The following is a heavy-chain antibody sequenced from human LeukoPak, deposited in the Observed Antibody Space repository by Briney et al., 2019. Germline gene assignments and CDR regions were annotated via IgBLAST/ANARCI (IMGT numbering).Heavy chain of an antibody. CDR1: GYSFTSYW. CDR2: IDPSDSYT. CDR3: ARQEGATYYFDY. V-gene: IGHV5-10-1*01. Sequence: GESLKISCKGSGYSFTSYWISWVRQMPGKGLEWMGRIDPSDSYTNYSPSFQGHVTISADKSISTAYLQWSSLKASDTAMYYCARQEGATYYFDYWGQGTLVTGSS. J-gene: IGHJ4*02. D-gene: IGHD1-26*01.